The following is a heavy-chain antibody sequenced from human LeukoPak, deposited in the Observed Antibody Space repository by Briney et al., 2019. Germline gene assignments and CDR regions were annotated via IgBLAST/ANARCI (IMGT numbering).Heavy chain of an antibody. Sequence: HPGGSPRLSCAASALTFSSHGMHSVPHAPGKRMERVAFIRYDGDNKNYEDSVKGRFTISRDNSKNTLYLQMDRLTVEDTAVFYCARDRGMWLVRDVIDDWGQGTLVSVSS. V-gene: IGHV3-30*02. D-gene: IGHD6-19*01. CDR1: ALTFSSHG. J-gene: IGHJ4*02. CDR3: ARDRGMWLVRDVIDD. CDR2: IRYDGDNK.